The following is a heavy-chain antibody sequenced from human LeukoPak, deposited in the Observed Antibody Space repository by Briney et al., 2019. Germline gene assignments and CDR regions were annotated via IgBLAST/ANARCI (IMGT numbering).Heavy chain of an antibody. D-gene: IGHD3-22*01. J-gene: IGHJ4*02. Sequence: SETLSLTCTVSGGPISSSSYYWGWIRQPPGKGLEWIGSIYYSGSTYYNPSLKSRVTISVDTSKNQFSLKLSSVTAADTAVYYCARQPYYYDSSGYWFDYWGQGTLVTVSS. CDR2: IYYSGST. V-gene: IGHV4-39*01. CDR3: ARQPYYYDSSGYWFDY. CDR1: GGPISSSSYY.